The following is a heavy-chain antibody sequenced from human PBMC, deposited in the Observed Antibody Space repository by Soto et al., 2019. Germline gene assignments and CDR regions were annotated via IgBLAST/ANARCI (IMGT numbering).Heavy chain of an antibody. V-gene: IGHV5-51*01. CDR3: ARYLSAAAGMSYYYCMDV. CDR1: GYSFTSYW. J-gene: IGHJ6*02. D-gene: IGHD6-13*01. Sequence: PGESLKISCKGSGYSFTSYWIGWVRQMPGKGLEWMGIIYPGDSDTRYSPSFQGQVTISADKSISTAYLQWSSLKASDTAMYYCARYLSAAAGMSYYYCMDVWGQGTTGTVSS. CDR2: IYPGDSDT.